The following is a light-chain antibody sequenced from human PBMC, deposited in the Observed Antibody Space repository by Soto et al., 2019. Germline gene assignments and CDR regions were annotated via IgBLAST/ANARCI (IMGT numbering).Light chain of an antibody. CDR3: MLSTQRLPT. V-gene: IGKV2D-29*02. CDR2: EVS. Sequence: DVVMTQQQLSLSVAPGQPASISCESSQSLLHITGETFLFWYLQKPGQSPQLLIYEVSTRVSGVPDRFSGSGSGTDFTLEISRVETDDVGIYYCMLSTQRLPTFGQVARLEIK. CDR1: QSLLHITGETF. J-gene: IGKJ5*01.